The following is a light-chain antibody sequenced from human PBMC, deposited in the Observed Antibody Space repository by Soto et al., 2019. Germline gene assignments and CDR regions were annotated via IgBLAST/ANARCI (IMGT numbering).Light chain of an antibody. CDR1: QHISDY. CDR2: DAS. J-gene: IGKJ4*01. CDR3: HQYFNPRT. V-gene: IGKV1-33*01. Sequence: DTPLTQSPSSLSASVGDRVTITCQASQHISDYLNWYQQKPGQAPKLLIYDASKLETGVPSRFSGSGSGTDFTFTISSLQPEDTATYYCHQYFNPRTFGGGTKVEV.